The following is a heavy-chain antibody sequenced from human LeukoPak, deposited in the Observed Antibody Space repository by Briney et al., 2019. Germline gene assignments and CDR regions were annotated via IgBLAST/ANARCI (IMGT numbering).Heavy chain of an antibody. CDR2: ISGDGEST. V-gene: IGHV3-23*01. CDR1: GVTLRNYA. D-gene: IGHD2-2*01. CDR3: AKDRDCSSTGCYVFAN. J-gene: IGHJ4*02. Sequence: GGSLRLSCAASGVTLRNYAMTWIRQAPGKGLQWVSVISGDGESTYYADSVRGRFTISRDNSKDTMYLQMNNLRAEDTAIYYCAKDRDCSSTGCYVFANWGQGTLVTVSS.